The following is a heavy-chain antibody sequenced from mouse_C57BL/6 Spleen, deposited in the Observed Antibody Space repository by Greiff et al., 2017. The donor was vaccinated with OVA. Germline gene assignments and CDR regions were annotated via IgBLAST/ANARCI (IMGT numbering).Heavy chain of an antibody. CDR3: ARSYDGYFDY. CDR1: GYTFTSYW. CDR2: IYPSDSET. D-gene: IGHD2-3*01. J-gene: IGHJ2*01. Sequence: VKLQQPGAELVRPGSSVKLSCKASGYTFTSYWMDWVKQRPGQGLEWIGNIYPSDSETHYNQKFKDKATLTVDKSSSTAYMQLSSLTSEDSAVYYCARSYDGYFDYWGQGTTLTVSS. V-gene: IGHV1-61*01.